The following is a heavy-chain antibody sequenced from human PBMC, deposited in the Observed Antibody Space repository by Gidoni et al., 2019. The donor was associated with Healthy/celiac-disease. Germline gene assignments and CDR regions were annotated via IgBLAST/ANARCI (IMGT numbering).Heavy chain of an antibody. D-gene: IGHD5-18*01. CDR3: ARDSPPMRQLWSLGAFDI. Sequence: QVQLQASGPGLVKPSETLSRTCTVSGGSIGSYYWSWIRQPPGKGLEWIGYIHYSGSTNYNPSLKSRVTISVDTSKNQFSLKLSSVTAADPAVYYCARDSPPMRQLWSLGAFDIWGQGTMVTVSS. CDR2: IHYSGST. CDR1: GGSIGSYY. J-gene: IGHJ3*02. V-gene: IGHV4-59*01.